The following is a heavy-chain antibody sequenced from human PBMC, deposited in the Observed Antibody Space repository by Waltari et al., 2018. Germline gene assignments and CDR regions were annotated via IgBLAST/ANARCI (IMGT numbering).Heavy chain of an antibody. CDR1: GLRFSNYA. V-gene: IGHV3-23*04. Sequence: EVQLVESGGGLVQPGGSLRLSCAASGLRFSNYAMSWVRKAPGKGLEWVSVISGGGSTTDYADSGMGRFTMSRDNSKNTLYLQMNSLRAEDTAVYYCAKDSGYSSGWYGDAFDIWGQGTMVTVSS. D-gene: IGHD6-19*01. CDR2: ISGGGSTT. J-gene: IGHJ3*02. CDR3: AKDSGYSSGWYGDAFDI.